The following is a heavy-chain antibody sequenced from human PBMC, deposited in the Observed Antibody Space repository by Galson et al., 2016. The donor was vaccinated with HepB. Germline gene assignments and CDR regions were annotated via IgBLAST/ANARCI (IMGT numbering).Heavy chain of an antibody. CDR2: IYKSGST. J-gene: IGHJ4*02. D-gene: IGHD2-21*02. V-gene: IGHV4-59*01. Sequence: PPGKGLEWIGYIYKSGSTSYSPSLKSRVTLSVDTSKNQFSLKLRSVTAADTAVYYCARGVTGTPDLDYWGQGALVTVSS. CDR3: ARGVTGTPDLDY.